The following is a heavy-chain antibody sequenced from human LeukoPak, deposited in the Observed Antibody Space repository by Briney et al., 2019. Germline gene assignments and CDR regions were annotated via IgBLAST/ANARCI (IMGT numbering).Heavy chain of an antibody. Sequence: SATLSLTCAVYGGSFSGYYWSWIRQPPGKGLEWIGEINHSGSTNYNPSLKSRVTISVDTSKNQFSLKVSSVTAADTAVYYCARGHGYSGHALAYWGQGTLVTVSS. CDR2: INHSGST. CDR1: GGSFSGYY. V-gene: IGHV4-34*01. D-gene: IGHD5-12*01. J-gene: IGHJ4*02. CDR3: ARGHGYSGHALAY.